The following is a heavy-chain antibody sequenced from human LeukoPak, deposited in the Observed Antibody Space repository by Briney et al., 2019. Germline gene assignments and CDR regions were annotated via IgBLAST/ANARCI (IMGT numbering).Heavy chain of an antibody. V-gene: IGHV5-51*01. J-gene: IGHJ3*02. Sequence: GESLKISCKGSGNSFTNYWIGWVRQMPGKGLEWMGIIYLGDSDTTYSPSFQGQVTISADKSISTAYLQWSSLKASDTAMYYCATESGEELPLDSFDIWGQGTMVTVSS. CDR3: ATESGEELPLDSFDI. D-gene: IGHD3-10*01. CDR1: GNSFTNYW. CDR2: IYLGDSDT.